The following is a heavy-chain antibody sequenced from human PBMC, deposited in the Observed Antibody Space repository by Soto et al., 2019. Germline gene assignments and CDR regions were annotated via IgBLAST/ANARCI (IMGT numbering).Heavy chain of an antibody. CDR3: ARDDYVWGSYRSHAFDI. Sequence: SETLSLTCTVSGGSISSCYWSWTRQPPGKGLEWIGYIYYSGSTNYNPSLKSRVTISVDTSKNQFSLKLSSVTAADTAVYYCARDDYVWGSYRSHAFDIWGQGTMVTVSS. D-gene: IGHD3-16*02. CDR2: IYYSGST. J-gene: IGHJ3*02. V-gene: IGHV4-59*01. CDR1: GGSISSCY.